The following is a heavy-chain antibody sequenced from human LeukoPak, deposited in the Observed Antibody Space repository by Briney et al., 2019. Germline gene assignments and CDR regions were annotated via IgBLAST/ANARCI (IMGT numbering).Heavy chain of an antibody. Sequence: SETLSLTCTVSGGSVSHYYWNWIRQPPGKGLEWLGYIYYSGTTNYNPSLNSRVTISRDTSKNHFSLQLGSVTAADTAVYFCARGRVSSSTWHSTYYYYFYMDVWGKGTTVTVSS. V-gene: IGHV4-59*02. J-gene: IGHJ6*03. CDR2: IYYSGTT. D-gene: IGHD4-11*01. CDR1: GGSVSHYY. CDR3: ARGRVSSSTWHSTYYYYFYMDV.